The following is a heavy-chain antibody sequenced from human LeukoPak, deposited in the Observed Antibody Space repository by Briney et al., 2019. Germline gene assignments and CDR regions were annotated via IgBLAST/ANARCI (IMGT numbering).Heavy chain of an antibody. J-gene: IGHJ4*02. Sequence: PSETLSLTCTVSGGSISSSSYYWGWIRQPPGKGLEWIGSIHYSGSTYYNPSLNSRVTISEDTSKNQFSLKMSSVTAADTAVYCFASLHNFDLYYWGQGILVTVSS. V-gene: IGHV4-39*01. CDR1: GGSISSSSYY. CDR3: ASLHNFDLYY. CDR2: IHYSGST. D-gene: IGHD3-9*01.